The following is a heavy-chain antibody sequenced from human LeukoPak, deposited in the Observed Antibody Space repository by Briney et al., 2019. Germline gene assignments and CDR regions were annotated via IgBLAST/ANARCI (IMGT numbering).Heavy chain of an antibody. J-gene: IGHJ4*02. V-gene: IGHV3-30-3*01. CDR2: MSYGGCIN. CDR3: ARDRRYCGGGSCYFDYLFDY. D-gene: IGHD2-15*01. CDR1: GFNFNSYA. Sequence: GRSLRLSCAASGFNFNSYAVHWVRQAPGKGLEWVAVMSYGGCINFYAASVKGRFTISRDNSKNTLYLQMNSLRAEDSALYFCARDRRYCGGGSCYFDYLFDYWGQGTLVTV.